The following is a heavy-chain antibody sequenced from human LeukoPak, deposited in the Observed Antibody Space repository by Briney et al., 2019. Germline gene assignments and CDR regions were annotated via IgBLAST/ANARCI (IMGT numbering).Heavy chain of an antibody. CDR1: GGSISSSSYY. CDR3: ARGPDHSSGWYLGSARAPHRFDP. V-gene: IGHV4-39*01. Sequence: SETLSLTCTVSGGSISSSSYYWGWIRQPPGKGLEWIGSIYHSGSTYYNPSLKSRVTISVDTSKNQFSLKLSSVTAADTAVYYCARGPDHSSGWYLGSARAPHRFDPWGQGTLVTVSS. D-gene: IGHD6-19*01. J-gene: IGHJ5*02. CDR2: IYHSGST.